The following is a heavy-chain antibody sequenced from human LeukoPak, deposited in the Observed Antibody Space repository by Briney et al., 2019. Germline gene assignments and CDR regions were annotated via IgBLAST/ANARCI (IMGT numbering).Heavy chain of an antibody. D-gene: IGHD5-18*01. J-gene: IGHJ4*02. CDR2: VSSSGGST. CDR1: GFTFSSYA. Sequence: GGPLRLYCAASGFTFSSYAMSWVRQAPGKGLEWVSAVSSSGGSTNYADYVKGQFTISRDNSKNTVYLHMNNLRAEDTAVYYCAKEGRKTGNTYGYEFDSWGQGTLVTVSS. CDR3: AKEGRKTGNTYGYEFDS. V-gene: IGHV3-23*01.